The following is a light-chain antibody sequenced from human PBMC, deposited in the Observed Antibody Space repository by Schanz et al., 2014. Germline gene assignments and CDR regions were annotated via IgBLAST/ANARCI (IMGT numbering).Light chain of an antibody. Sequence: DIQMTQSPSSLSASVGDRITITCQASHDINTFLIWYQQKPGNAPKILIYDASTLERGVPSRFSGGGSGRSFTLTISRLQPEDVGTYYCQQYGGFPLTFGQGTTVQVK. J-gene: IGKJ1*01. CDR2: DAS. V-gene: IGKV1-33*01. CDR3: QQYGGFPLT. CDR1: HDINTF.